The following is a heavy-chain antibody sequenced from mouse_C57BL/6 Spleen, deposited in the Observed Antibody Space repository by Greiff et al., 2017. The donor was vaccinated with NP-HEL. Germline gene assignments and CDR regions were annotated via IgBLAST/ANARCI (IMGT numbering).Heavy chain of an antibody. CDR1: GYTFTDYY. J-gene: IGHJ4*01. Sequence: VQLQQSGAELVRPGASVKLSCKASGYTFTDYYINWVKQRPGQGLEWIARIYPGSGNTYYNEKFKGKATLTAEKSSSTAYMQLSSLTSEDSAVYFCARVYDGLGAMDYWGQGTSVTVSS. CDR2: IYPGSGNT. D-gene: IGHD2-3*01. V-gene: IGHV1-76*01. CDR3: ARVYDGLGAMDY.